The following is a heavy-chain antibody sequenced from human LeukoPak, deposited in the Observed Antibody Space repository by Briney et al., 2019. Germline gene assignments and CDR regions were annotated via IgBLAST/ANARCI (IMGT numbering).Heavy chain of an antibody. CDR3: ATTYYYDSSGYSNY. J-gene: IGHJ4*02. V-gene: IGHV4-34*01. CDR2: INHSGST. CDR1: GGSFNGYY. Sequence: SETLSLTCAVYGGSFNGYYWSWIRQPPGKGLEWIGEINHSGSTNYNPSLKSRVTISVDTSKNQFSLKLSSVTAADTAVYYCATTYYYDSSGYSNYWGQGTLVTVSS. D-gene: IGHD3-22*01.